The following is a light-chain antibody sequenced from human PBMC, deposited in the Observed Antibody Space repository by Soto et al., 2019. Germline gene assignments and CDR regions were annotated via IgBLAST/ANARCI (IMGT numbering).Light chain of an antibody. J-gene: IGLJ3*02. CDR2: DVT. Sequence: QSALTQPRSVSGSPGQSVTISCTGTSSDVGVYSYVSWYQQHPGEAPKLIIYDVTKRPSGFPDRFSGSKSGYTASLTISGLQDDDEADYYCCSYAGSYTLVFGGGTKLTVL. V-gene: IGLV2-11*01. CDR1: SSDVGVYSY. CDR3: CSYAGSYTLV.